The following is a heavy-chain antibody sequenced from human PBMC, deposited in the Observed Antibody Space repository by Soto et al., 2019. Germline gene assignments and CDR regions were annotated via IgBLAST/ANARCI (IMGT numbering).Heavy chain of an antibody. CDR3: ARARRLGYCSGGSCYYFDY. D-gene: IGHD2-15*01. Sequence: SETLSLTCTVSGGSISSGGYYWSWIRQHPGKGLEWIEYIYYSGSTYYNPSLKSRVTISVDTSKNQFSLKLSSVTAADTAVYYCARARRLGYCSGGSCYYFDYWGQGTLVTVSS. CDR2: IYYSGST. CDR1: GGSISSGGYY. J-gene: IGHJ4*02. V-gene: IGHV4-31*03.